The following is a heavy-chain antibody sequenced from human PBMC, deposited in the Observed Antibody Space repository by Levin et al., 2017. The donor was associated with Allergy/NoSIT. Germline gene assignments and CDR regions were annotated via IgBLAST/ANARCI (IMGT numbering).Heavy chain of an antibody. D-gene: IGHD1-20*01. CDR2: IKSKTDGGTT. CDR3: TARYNWNRRFDY. Sequence: GGSLRLSCAASGFTFSNAWMSWVRQAPGKGLEWVGRIKSKTDGGTTDYAAPVKGRFTISRDDSKNTLYLQMNSLKTEDTAVYYCTARYNWNRRFDYWGQGTLVTVSS. J-gene: IGHJ4*02. CDR1: GFTFSNAW. V-gene: IGHV3-15*01.